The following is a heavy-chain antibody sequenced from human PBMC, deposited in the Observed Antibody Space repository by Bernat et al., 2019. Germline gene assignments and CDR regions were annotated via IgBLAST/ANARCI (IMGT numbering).Heavy chain of an antibody. J-gene: IGHJ3*02. V-gene: IGHV4-34*01. D-gene: IGHD2-2*01. CDR2: INHSGST. CDR1: GGSFSGYY. Sequence: QVQLQQWGAGLLKPSETLSLTCAVYGGSFSGYYWSWIRQPPGKGLEWIGEINHSGSTNYNPSLKSRVTISVDTSKNQFSLKLSSVTAADTAVYYCARKSIPAAMPGDKRKPTPFDIWGQGTMVTVSS. CDR3: ARKSIPAAMPGDKRKPTPFDI.